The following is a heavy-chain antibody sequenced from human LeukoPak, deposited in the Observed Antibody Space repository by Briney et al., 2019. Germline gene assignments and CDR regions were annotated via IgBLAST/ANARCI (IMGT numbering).Heavy chain of an antibody. CDR1: GGSISSYY. J-gene: IGHJ4*02. D-gene: IGHD3-22*01. CDR2: IYYSGST. V-gene: IGHV4-59*08. Sequence: KPSETLSLTCTVSGGSISSYYWSWIRQPPGKGLEWIGYIYYSGSTNYNPSLKSRVTISVDTSKNQFSLKLSSVTAADTAVYYCARRNYYDSSGYVSVEWSQGTLVTVSS. CDR3: ARRNYYDSSGYVSVE.